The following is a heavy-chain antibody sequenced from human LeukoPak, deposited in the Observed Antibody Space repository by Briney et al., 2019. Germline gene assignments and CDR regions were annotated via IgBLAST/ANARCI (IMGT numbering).Heavy chain of an antibody. CDR2: INPTGGST. CDR1: GYTFTTYY. V-gene: IGHV1-46*01. CDR3: ALYSSTWY. Sequence: ASVTVSCKASGYTFTTYYIHWVRQAPGQGLEWVGIINPTGGSTTYAQKFQGRVTMTRDTSTSTVFMEVNSLRSEDTAVYYCALYSSTWYWGQGTLVTVSS. D-gene: IGHD6-13*01. J-gene: IGHJ4*02.